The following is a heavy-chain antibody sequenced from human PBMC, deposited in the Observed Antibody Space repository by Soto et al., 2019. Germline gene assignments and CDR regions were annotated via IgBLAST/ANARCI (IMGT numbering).Heavy chain of an antibody. CDR2: IYYSGST. V-gene: IGHV4-59*08. D-gene: IGHD2-15*01. Sequence: QVQLQESGPGLVKPSETLSLTCTVSGGSISSYYWSWIRQPPGKGLEWIGYIYYSGSTNYNPSPKSRVTISVDTSKNQFSLKLSSVTAADTAVYYCARQGEYCSGGSCYRAPYYFDYWGQGTLVTVSS. J-gene: IGHJ4*02. CDR1: GGSISSYY. CDR3: ARQGEYCSGGSCYRAPYYFDY.